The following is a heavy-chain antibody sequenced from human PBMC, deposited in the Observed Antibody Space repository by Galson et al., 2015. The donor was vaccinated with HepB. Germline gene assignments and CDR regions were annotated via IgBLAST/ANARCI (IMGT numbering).Heavy chain of an antibody. J-gene: IGHJ5*02. V-gene: IGHV4-34*01. D-gene: IGHD3-22*01. CDR3: ARASSYYYDSSGYPAVDGYKWFDP. CDR2: INHSGST. Sequence: SETLSLTCAVYGGSFSGYYWSWIRQPPWKGLEWIGEINHSGSTNYNPSLKSRVTISVDTSKNQFSLKLSSVTAADTAVYYCARASSYYYDSSGYPAVDGYKWFDPWGQVTLVTVSS. CDR1: GGSFSGYY.